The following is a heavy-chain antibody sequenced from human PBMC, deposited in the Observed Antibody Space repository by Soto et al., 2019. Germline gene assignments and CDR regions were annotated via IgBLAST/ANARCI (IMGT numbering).Heavy chain of an antibody. CDR1: GGAFSGYY. V-gene: IGHV4-34*01. J-gene: IGHJ4*02. CDR3: AIRLGWLQHY. D-gene: IGHD2-21*01. Sequence: SETLSLTCAVYGGAFSGYYWTWVRQTPGKGLEWIGEKEHGGSTTYNPSLQSRVSISLDMSKNQFSLNLTSVTAADTAVYFCAIRLGWLQHYWGQGIQVTVSS. CDR2: KEHGGST.